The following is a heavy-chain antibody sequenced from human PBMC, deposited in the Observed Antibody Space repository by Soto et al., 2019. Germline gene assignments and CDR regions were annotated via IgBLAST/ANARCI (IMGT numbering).Heavy chain of an antibody. CDR1: GDSISSYY. CDR2: IDASGNS. V-gene: IGHV4-4*07. J-gene: IGHJ6*02. Sequence: SETLSLTCTVSGDSISSYYCNWIRQPAGKGLEWIGRIDASGNSNYNPSLKSRVTMSVDTSKKQFSLKVTSVTAADTAVYYCARYSSNWFQTEGMDVWGQGTTVTVSS. D-gene: IGHD6-13*01. CDR3: ARYSSNWFQTEGMDV.